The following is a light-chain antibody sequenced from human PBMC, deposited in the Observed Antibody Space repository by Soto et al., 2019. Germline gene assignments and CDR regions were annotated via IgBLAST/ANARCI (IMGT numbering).Light chain of an antibody. CDR3: CSYASSSTGV. CDR2: EGS. Sequence: QSVLILPASLSGSPVQSITISCTGTSSDVGSYNLVSWYQQHPGKAPKLMIYEGSKRPSGVSNRFSGSKSGNTASLTISGLQAEDEADYYCCSYASSSTGVFGTGTKVTV. V-gene: IGLV2-23*01. CDR1: SSDVGSYNL. J-gene: IGLJ1*01.